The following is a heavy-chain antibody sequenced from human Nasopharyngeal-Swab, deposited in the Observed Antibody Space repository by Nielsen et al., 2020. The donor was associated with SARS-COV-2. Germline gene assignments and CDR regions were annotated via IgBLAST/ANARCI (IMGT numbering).Heavy chain of an antibody. V-gene: IGHV3-7*01. CDR3: ARGGSSFPFDY. Sequence: GESLKISCAASGFTFTTYWMTWVRQAPGKGLEWVANIKEDGSEKNYVDSVKGRFTISRDNANNSLYLQMNSLRAGDTGVYYCARGGSSFPFDYWGPGTLVTVAS. D-gene: IGHD6-13*01. CDR2: IKEDGSEK. CDR1: GFTFTTYW. J-gene: IGHJ4*02.